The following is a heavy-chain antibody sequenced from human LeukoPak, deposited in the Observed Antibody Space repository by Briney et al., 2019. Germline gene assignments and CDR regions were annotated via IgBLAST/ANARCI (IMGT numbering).Heavy chain of an antibody. D-gene: IGHD5-24*01. CDR2: ISHDGSNK. CDR1: GFTLSGYA. V-gene: IGHV3-30-3*01. Sequence: GGSLRLSCAASGFTLSGYAMHWVRQAPGKGLEWVAVISHDGSNKYCADSVKGRFTISRDTSKNTLYLQMNSLRAEDTAVYYCAKDRAGFDYWGQGTLVTVS. CDR3: AKDRAGFDY. J-gene: IGHJ4*02.